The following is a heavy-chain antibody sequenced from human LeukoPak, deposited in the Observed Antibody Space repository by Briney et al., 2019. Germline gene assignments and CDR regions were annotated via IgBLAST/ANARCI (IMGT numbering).Heavy chain of an antibody. Sequence: PGGSLRLSCSASGFTVSSNYMSWVRQAPGKGLEWVSVIYSGGSTYYADSVKGRFTISRDNSKNTLYLQMNSLRAEDTAVYYCARGMTTGAFDIWGQGTMVTVSS. J-gene: IGHJ3*02. CDR2: IYSGGST. D-gene: IGHD4-17*01. CDR1: GFTVSSNY. CDR3: ARGMTTGAFDI. V-gene: IGHV3-53*01.